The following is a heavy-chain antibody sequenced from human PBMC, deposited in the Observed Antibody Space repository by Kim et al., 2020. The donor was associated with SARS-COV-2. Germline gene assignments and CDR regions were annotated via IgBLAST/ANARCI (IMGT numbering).Heavy chain of an antibody. CDR3: ARVRPDFWSGEIDY. Sequence: GGSLRLSCAASGFTVSSNYMSWVRQAPGKGLEWVSVIYSGGSTYYADSVKGRFTISRDNSKNTLYLQMNSLRAEDTAVYYCARVRPDFWSGEIDYWGQGTLVTVSS. CDR2: IYSGGST. D-gene: IGHD3-3*01. CDR1: GFTVSSNY. J-gene: IGHJ4*02. V-gene: IGHV3-53*01.